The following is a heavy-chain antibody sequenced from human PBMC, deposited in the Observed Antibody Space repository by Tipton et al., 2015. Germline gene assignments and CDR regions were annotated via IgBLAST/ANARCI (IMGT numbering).Heavy chain of an antibody. CDR3: ASVTQGTKFYYGMDV. J-gene: IGHJ6*02. CDR1: GYTFTDYY. Sequence: QLVQSGAEVKKPGASVKVSCKTSGYTFTDYYMHWVRQAPGQGLEWMGWINPKRGGTKYAQKFQGRVTMTRDTSISTAYMELSGLRSDDTAVYYCASVTQGTKFYYGMDVWGQGTTVTVSS. CDR2: INPKRGGT. D-gene: IGHD2-21*02. V-gene: IGHV1-2*02.